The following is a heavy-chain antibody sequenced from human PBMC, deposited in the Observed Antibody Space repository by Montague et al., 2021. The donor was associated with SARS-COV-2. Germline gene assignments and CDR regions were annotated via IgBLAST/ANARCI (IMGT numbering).Heavy chain of an antibody. CDR2: INHSGTT. CDR1: GGSFSGYY. D-gene: IGHD5-12*01. CDR3: ARWDPQTTIGLRGKSASDY. J-gene: IGHJ4*02. V-gene: IGHV4-34*01. Sequence: SETLSLTCAVYGGSFSGYYWTWIRQSPGKGLEWIAEINHSGTTNYNFNPSLRSRVTISVDTSKSQFSLKLSSVTAADTGVYCCARWDPQTTIGLRGKSASDYWGQGTLVTVSS.